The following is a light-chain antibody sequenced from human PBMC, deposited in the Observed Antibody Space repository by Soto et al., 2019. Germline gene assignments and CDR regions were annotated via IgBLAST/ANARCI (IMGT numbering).Light chain of an antibody. CDR3: QQRSNWPPT. Sequence: EIVLTQSPATLSLSPGERATLSCRASQSLSSYLAWYQQKPGQAPRLLIYDASNRATGIPARFSGSGSGTDFTLTISSLEPEDFAAYYCQQRSNWPPTFGQGTRLEIK. CDR2: DAS. V-gene: IGKV3-11*01. J-gene: IGKJ5*01. CDR1: QSLSSY.